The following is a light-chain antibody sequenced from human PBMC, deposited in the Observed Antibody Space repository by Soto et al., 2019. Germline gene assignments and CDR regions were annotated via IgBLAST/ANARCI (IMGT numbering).Light chain of an antibody. CDR2: GAS. Sequence: EIVLTQSPGTLSLSPGERATLSCRASQSVSSSYLAWYRQKPGQAPRLLIYGASTRATGIPPRFSGSGSGTEFTLTISSLQSEDFAVYYCQQYKNWPRTFGQGTKVDIK. V-gene: IGKV3-15*01. CDR3: QQYKNWPRT. CDR1: QSVSSSY. J-gene: IGKJ1*01.